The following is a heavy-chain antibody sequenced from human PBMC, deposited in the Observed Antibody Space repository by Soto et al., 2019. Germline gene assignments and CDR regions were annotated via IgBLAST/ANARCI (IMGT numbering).Heavy chain of an antibody. CDR1: GFTFSSYS. CDR3: ARGRRGSSGWYWFDP. D-gene: IGHD6-19*01. CDR2: ISSSSSYI. J-gene: IGHJ5*02. Sequence: EVQLVESGGGLVKPGGSLRLSCAASGFTFSSYSMNWVRQAPGKGLEWVSSISSSSSYIYYADSVKGRFTISRDNAKNSLYLRMNSLRAEDTAVYYCARGRRGSSGWYWFDPWGQGTLVTVSS. V-gene: IGHV3-21*01.